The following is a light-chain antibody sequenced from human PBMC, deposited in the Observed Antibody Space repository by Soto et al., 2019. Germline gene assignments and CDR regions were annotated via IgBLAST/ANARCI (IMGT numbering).Light chain of an antibody. V-gene: IGLV2-14*03. J-gene: IGLJ1*01. CDR2: DVS. CDR3: SSYRSTSTLGV. CDR1: SSDVGAYTY. Sequence: QSALTQPASVSGSPGQSITISCSGTSSDVGAYTYVSWYQVHPGEPPKLVIYDVSKRPSGVSNRFSGSKSGNTASLTISGLPAEDEGDYYCSSYRSTSTLGVFGTGTKLTVL.